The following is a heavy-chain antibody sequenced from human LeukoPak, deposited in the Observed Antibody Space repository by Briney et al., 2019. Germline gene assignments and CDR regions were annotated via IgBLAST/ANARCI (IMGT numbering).Heavy chain of an antibody. J-gene: IGHJ3*02. V-gene: IGHV3-7*01. CDR3: ARDPPDYGDSRDAFDI. CDR2: IKQDGSEK. D-gene: IGHD4-17*01. CDR1: GFTFSSYW. Sequence: GGSLRLSCAASGFTFSSYWMSWVRQAPGKGLEWVANIKQDGSEKYYVDSVKGRFTISRDNAKNSLYLQMNSLRAEDTAVYYCARDPPDYGDSRDAFDIWGQGTMVTVSS.